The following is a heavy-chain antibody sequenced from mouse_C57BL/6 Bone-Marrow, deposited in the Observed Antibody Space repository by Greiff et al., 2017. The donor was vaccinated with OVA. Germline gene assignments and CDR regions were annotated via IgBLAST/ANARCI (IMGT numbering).Heavy chain of an antibody. J-gene: IGHJ2*01. CDR3: ARRPMVTTGYYFDY. V-gene: IGHV8-12*01. CDR1: GFSLSTSGMG. Sequence: QVQLQQSGPGILQSSQTLSLTCSFSGFSLSTSGMGVSWIRQPSGKGLEWLAHIYWDDDKRYNPSLKSRLTISKDTSRNQVFLKITSVDTADTATYYCARRPMVTTGYYFDYWGQGTTLTVSS. CDR2: IYWDDDK. D-gene: IGHD2-2*01.